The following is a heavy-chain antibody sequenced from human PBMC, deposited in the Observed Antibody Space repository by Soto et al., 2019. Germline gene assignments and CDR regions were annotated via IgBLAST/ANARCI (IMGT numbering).Heavy chain of an antibody. CDR3: ARDPLSYYDSSGYYTPADY. V-gene: IGHV3-33*01. J-gene: IGHJ4*02. D-gene: IGHD3-22*01. CDR2: IWYDGSNK. Sequence: PGGSLRLSCAASGFTFSSYGMHWVRQAPGKGLEWVAVIWYDGSNKYYADSVKGRFTISRDNSKNTLYLQMNSLRAEDTAVYYCARDPLSYYDSSGYYTPADYWGQGTLVTVSS. CDR1: GFTFSSYG.